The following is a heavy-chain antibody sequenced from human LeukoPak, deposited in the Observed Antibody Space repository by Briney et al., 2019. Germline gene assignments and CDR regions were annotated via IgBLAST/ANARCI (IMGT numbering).Heavy chain of an antibody. V-gene: IGHV1-46*01. CDR2: INPSGGST. Sequence: AASVKVSCKASGYTFTSYAMNWVRQAPGQGLEWMGIINPSGGSTSYAQKFQGRVTMTRDTSTSTVYMELSSLRSEDTAVYYCARGANGYCSSTSCYTGNYMDVWGKGTTVTVSS. CDR1: GYTFTSYA. CDR3: ARGANGYCSSTSCYTGNYMDV. J-gene: IGHJ6*03. D-gene: IGHD2-2*02.